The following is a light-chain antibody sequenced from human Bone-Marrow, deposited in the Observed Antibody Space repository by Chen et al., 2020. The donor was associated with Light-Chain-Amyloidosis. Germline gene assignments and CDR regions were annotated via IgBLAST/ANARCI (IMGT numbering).Light chain of an antibody. V-gene: IGLV8-61*01. Sequence: QTVVTQEPSFSVSPGGTVTLTCGLSSGSVSTSYYPSWPQQTPGQAPRTLISSTNTRSSGVPHRFSGSSLGNKAALTITGAHADDESDYYCVLYMDSGISVFGGGTKLTVL. CDR2: STN. CDR3: VLYMDSGISV. J-gene: IGLJ3*02. CDR1: SGSVSTSYY.